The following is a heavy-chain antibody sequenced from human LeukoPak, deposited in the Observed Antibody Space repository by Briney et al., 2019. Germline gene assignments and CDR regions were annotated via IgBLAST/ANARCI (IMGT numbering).Heavy chain of an antibody. CDR2: ISAYNGNT. Sequence: ASVKVSCKASGYTFTSYGISWVRQAPGQGLEWMGWISAYNGNTNYAQKLQGRVTMTTDTSTSTAYMELRSLRSDDTAVYYCARFFLFRYDILTGYRRDAFDIWGQGTMVTVSS. V-gene: IGHV1-18*01. CDR3: ARFFLFRYDILTGYRRDAFDI. CDR1: GYTFTSYG. J-gene: IGHJ3*02. D-gene: IGHD3-9*01.